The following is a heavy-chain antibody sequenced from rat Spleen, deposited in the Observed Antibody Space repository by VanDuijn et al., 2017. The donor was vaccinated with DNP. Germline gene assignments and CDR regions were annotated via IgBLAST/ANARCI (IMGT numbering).Heavy chain of an antibody. CDR1: GFSLTRYG. D-gene: IGHD1-11*01. CDR3: TRDRPNYGGYSDIWFAY. V-gene: IGHV2S12*01. J-gene: IGHJ3*01. Sequence: QVQLKESGPGLVQPSQTLSLTCTVSGFSLTRYGVSWVRPPPGKCLEWIAAISGGRVTYYNSPLKSRLSISRDTSKSQVFLTMNSLQTEDTAIYFCTRDRPNYGGYSDIWFAYWGQGTLVTVSS. CDR2: ISGGRVT.